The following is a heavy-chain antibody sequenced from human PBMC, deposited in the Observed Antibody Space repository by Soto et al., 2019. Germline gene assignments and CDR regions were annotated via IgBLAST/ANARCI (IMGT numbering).Heavy chain of an antibody. Sequence: ASVKVSCKASGYTFTSYGISWVRQAPGQGLEWMGWISAYNGNTNYAQKLQGRVTMTTDTSTSTAYMELRSLRSDDTAVYYCARVMSDFWSGYYWSYYYGMDVWGQGTTVTVSS. CDR2: ISAYNGNT. D-gene: IGHD3-3*01. V-gene: IGHV1-18*04. J-gene: IGHJ6*02. CDR3: ARVMSDFWSGYYWSYYYGMDV. CDR1: GYTFTSYG.